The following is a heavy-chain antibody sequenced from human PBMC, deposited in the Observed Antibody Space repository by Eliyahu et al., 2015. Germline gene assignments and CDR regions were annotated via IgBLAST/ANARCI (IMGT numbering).Heavy chain of an antibody. CDR3: ARGGDSGSYYGY. CDR1: GGSFSDYY. J-gene: IGHJ4*02. CDR2: INHSGST. V-gene: IGHV4-34*01. Sequence: QVQLQQWGAGLLKPSETLSLTCAVYGGSFSDYYWSWIRQPPGKGLEWIGEINHSGSTTYNPPHKSRVTISVDTSKNQFSLKLSSVTAADTAVYYCARGGDSGSYYGYWGQGTLVTVSS. D-gene: IGHD3-10*01.